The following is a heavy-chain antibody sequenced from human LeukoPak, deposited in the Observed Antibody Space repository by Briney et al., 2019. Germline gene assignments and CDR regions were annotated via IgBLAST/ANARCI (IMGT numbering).Heavy chain of an antibody. CDR1: GGSISSGGYY. D-gene: IGHD6-19*01. V-gene: IGHV4-61*08. CDR2: IYYSGST. Sequence: SETLSLTCTVSGGSISSGGYYWSWIRQPPGKGLEWNGYIYYSGSTNYNPSLKSRVTISVDTSKNQFSLKLSSVTAVDTAVYYCARTAQWLAHAFDIWGQGTMVTVSS. J-gene: IGHJ3*02. CDR3: ARTAQWLAHAFDI.